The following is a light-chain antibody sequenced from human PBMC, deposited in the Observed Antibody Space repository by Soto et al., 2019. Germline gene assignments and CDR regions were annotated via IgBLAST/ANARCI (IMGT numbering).Light chain of an antibody. V-gene: IGKV3-15*01. CDR2: GAS. CDR3: QQYNVGLT. J-gene: IGKJ4*01. Sequence: GMSQSAAAVSVTTGERATLSCRAGKSISSNLARYQLKPGQAPRLLIYGASTRATGIPARFSGSGSGTEFTLTITSLQSEDFAVYFCQQYNVGLTFGGGTKVDIK. CDR1: KSISSN.